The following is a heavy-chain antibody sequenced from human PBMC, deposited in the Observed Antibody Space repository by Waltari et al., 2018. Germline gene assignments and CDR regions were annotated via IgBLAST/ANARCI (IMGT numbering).Heavy chain of an antibody. V-gene: IGHV4-39*01. CDR1: GGSTPSNTHY. D-gene: IGHD5-12*01. CDR3: ATYIGASIGTAAFDV. Sequence: QLQDSGPGLVKPSETLSLSCSVSGGSTPSNTHYLGWIRQPPGQGLEWIGTISYNGATYSSPSLRGRVTVSRDTSMNQLSLKLGAVTAADTAVYYCATYIGASIGTAAFDVWGQGTMVTVSS. CDR2: ISYNGAT. J-gene: IGHJ3*01.